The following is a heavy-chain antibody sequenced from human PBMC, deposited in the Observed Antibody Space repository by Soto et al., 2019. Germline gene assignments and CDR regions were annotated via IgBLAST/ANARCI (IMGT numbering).Heavy chain of an antibody. Sequence: SETLSLTCAVYGGSFSDHYWSWIRQPPGKGLEWVGEINHSGRTKYNPSLKSRVIISVDTSKNQFSLELSSVTAADTAVYYCARQNHYSMFFDYWGQGTPVTVSS. CDR3: ARQNHYSMFFDY. CDR2: INHSGRT. J-gene: IGHJ4*02. D-gene: IGHD4-4*01. CDR1: GGSFSDHY. V-gene: IGHV4-34*01.